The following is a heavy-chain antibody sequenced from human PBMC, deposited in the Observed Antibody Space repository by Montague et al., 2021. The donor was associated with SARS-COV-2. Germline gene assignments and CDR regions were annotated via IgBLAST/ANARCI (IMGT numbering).Heavy chain of an antibody. Sequence: SETLSLTCGFYGGSFSVYYWSWLRQSPRSGLELIAEINHSGTTNYNPSLKSRVTISVDTSKNQFTLKLSSVTAADTAMYYCAREREVVRAARTLVAFDLWGQGTMVTVSS. CDR2: INHSGTT. D-gene: IGHD2-15*01. J-gene: IGHJ3*01. V-gene: IGHV4-34*01. CDR3: AREREVVRAARTLVAFDL. CDR1: GGSFSVYY.